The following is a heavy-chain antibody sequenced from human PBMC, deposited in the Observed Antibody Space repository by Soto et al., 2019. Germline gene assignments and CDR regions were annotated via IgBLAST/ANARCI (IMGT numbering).Heavy chain of an antibody. CDR3: ARDAPRYYDILTGYYTDYYYYMDV. D-gene: IGHD3-9*01. Sequence: SETLSLTCTVSGGSISSYYWSWIRQPPGKGLECIGYIYYSGSTNYNPSLKSRVTISVDTSKNQFSLKLSSVTAADTAVYYCARDAPRYYDILTGYYTDYYYYMDVWGKGTTVTVSS. V-gene: IGHV4-59*01. J-gene: IGHJ6*03. CDR1: GGSISSYY. CDR2: IYYSGST.